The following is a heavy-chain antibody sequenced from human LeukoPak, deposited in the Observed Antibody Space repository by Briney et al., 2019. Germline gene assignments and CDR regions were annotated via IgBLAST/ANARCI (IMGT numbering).Heavy chain of an antibody. CDR1: GYSVTTYW. J-gene: IGHJ4*02. Sequence: GESLKISCKGSGYSVTTYWIAWVRQVPGKGLEWMGIIHPRDSDIRYNPPFQGQVTISADKSISTAYLQWSSLKASDTAMYYCARHPPDYWGQGTLVTVSS. CDR3: ARHPPDY. CDR2: IHPRDSDI. V-gene: IGHV5-51*01.